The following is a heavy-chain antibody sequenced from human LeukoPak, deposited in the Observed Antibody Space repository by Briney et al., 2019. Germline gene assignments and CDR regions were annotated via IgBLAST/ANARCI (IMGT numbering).Heavy chain of an antibody. V-gene: IGHV4-59*01. CDR2: IYYSGST. D-gene: IGHD2-2*02. CDR1: GGSISSYY. Sequence: KSSETLSLTCTVSGGSISSYYWSWIRQPPGKGLEWIGYIYYSGSTNYNPSLKGRVTISVDTSKNQFSLKLSSVTAADTAVYYCARGGYCSSTSCYIGAFDIWGQGTMVTVSS. J-gene: IGHJ3*02. CDR3: ARGGYCSSTSCYIGAFDI.